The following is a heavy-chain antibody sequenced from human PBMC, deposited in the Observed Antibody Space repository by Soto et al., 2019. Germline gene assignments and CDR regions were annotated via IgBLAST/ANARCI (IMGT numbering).Heavy chain of an antibody. J-gene: IGHJ4*02. V-gene: IGHV3-33*01. Sequence: GGSLRLSCAASGFTFSSYGMHWVRQAPGKGLEWVAVIWYDGSNKYYADSVKGRFTISRENSKNTLYLQMNSLRAEDTAVYYCARDAEKYCGGDCYGAFDYWGQGTLVTVSS. D-gene: IGHD2-21*01. CDR2: IWYDGSNK. CDR1: GFTFSSYG. CDR3: ARDAEKYCGGDCYGAFDY.